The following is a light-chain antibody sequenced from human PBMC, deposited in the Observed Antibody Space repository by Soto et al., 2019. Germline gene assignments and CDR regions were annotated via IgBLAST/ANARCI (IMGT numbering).Light chain of an antibody. CDR3: QQRSNWPT. CDR2: DAS. J-gene: IGKJ5*01. Sequence: EIVLGQSPATLSLSPGERATLACRASQSVSTYLGRYQQKPGQAPRLLIYDASNRATGIPARFSGSGSGTDFTLTISSLEAEDFAVYYCQQRSNWPTFGQGTRLEI. CDR1: QSVSTY. V-gene: IGKV3-11*01.